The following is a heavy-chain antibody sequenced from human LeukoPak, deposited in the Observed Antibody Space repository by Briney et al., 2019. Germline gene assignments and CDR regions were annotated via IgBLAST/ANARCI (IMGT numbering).Heavy chain of an antibody. CDR2: INYSGST. J-gene: IGHJ4*02. CDR1: GGSISSYY. CDR3: ARGKTGDPFSFDY. V-gene: IGHV4-59*08. Sequence: PSETLSLTCTVSGGSISSYYWTWIRQPPGKGLEWIGYINYSGSTNYNPSLKSRVTISVDTSKKQFSLKLSSVTAADTAVYYCARGKTGDPFSFDYWGQGTLVTVSS. D-gene: IGHD7-27*01.